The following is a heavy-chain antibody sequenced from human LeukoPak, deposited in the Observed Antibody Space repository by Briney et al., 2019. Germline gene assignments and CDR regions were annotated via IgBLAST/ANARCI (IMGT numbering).Heavy chain of an antibody. CDR2: IYTSGST. Sequence: SETLSLTCTVSGGSISSGSYYWSWIRQLAGKGLEWIGRIYTSGSTNYNPSLKSRVTISVDTSKNQFSLKLSSVTAADTAVYYCAREIGYCSSTSCPQPYWYFDLWGRGTLVTVSS. CDR3: AREIGYCSSTSCPQPYWYFDL. J-gene: IGHJ2*01. V-gene: IGHV4-61*02. D-gene: IGHD2-2*01. CDR1: GGSISSGSYY.